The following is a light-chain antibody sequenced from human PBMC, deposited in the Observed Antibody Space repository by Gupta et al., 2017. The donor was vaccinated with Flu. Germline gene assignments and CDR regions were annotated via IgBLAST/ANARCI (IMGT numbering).Light chain of an antibody. CDR1: QSLLHSNGYNY. CDR3: RQALQTPWT. CDR2: LGS. J-gene: IGKJ1*01. V-gene: IGKV2-28*01. Sequence: IVMPQSPLSLPVTPGEPASISCRSSQSLLHSNGYNYLDWYLQKPGQSPQLLIYLGSNRASGVPDRSSGSGSGTDFTLKISRVEAEDVGVYYCRQALQTPWTFGQGTKVEIK.